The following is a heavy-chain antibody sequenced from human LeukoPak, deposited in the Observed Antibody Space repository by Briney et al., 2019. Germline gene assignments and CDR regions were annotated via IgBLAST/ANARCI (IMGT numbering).Heavy chain of an antibody. D-gene: IGHD3-10*01. Sequence: GGSRSLACAVTGFSFADYCMQWVRQPPGGGLEWVSSINSNVASTMYTGSVKGRFTISRENSKNSLFLQLNSLRPEDSALYYRARHMVPTNTFLFYGLDVWGQGTTVTASS. CDR1: GFSFADYC. CDR2: INSNVAST. V-gene: IGHV3-20*04. J-gene: IGHJ6*02. CDR3: ARHMVPTNTFLFYGLDV.